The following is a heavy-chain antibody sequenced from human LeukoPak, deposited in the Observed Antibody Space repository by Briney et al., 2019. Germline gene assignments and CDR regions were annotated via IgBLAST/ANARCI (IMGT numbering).Heavy chain of an antibody. CDR2: IIPIFGTA. V-gene: IGHV1-69*05. J-gene: IGHJ4*02. D-gene: IGHD5-18*01. CDR3: ARRPAPGYTAMVTIYFDY. Sequence: SVKVSCKASGGTFSSYAISWVRQAPGQGLEWMGGIIPIFGTANYAQKFQGRVTITTDESTSTAYMELSSLRSEDTAVYYCARRPAPGYTAMVTIYFDYWGQGTLVTVSS. CDR1: GGTFSSYA.